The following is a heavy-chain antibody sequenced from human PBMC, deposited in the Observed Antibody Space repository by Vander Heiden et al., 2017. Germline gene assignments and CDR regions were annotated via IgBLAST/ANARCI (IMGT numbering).Heavy chain of an antibody. CDR3: ARDSRSSSSWPNWYLDL. V-gene: IGHV3-7*03. CDR1: GFPSSNYG. J-gene: IGHJ2*01. CDR2: INQDGSEQ. Sequence: EVQLVESGGGLVQPGGSLRLSCAASGFPSSNYGISWVRQAPGKGLEWVANINQDGSEQYYVDSVKGRFTISRDNAKNSLYLQMSSLRVDDTAAYYCARDSRSSSSWPNWYLDLWGRGTLVTVSS. D-gene: IGHD6-13*01.